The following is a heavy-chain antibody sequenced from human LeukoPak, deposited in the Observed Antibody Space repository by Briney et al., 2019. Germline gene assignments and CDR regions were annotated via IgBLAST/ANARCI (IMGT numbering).Heavy chain of an antibody. CDR2: INHSGST. CDR1: GGSLSGYY. V-gene: IGHV4-34*01. J-gene: IGHJ4*02. CDR3: ARTSITNFDY. Sequence: SETLSLTCAVYGGSLSGYYWSWIRQPPGKGLEWIGEINHSGSTNYNPSLKSRVTISVDTSKNQFSLKLSSVTAADTAVYYCARTSITNFDYWGQGTLVTVSS. D-gene: IGHD3-3*02.